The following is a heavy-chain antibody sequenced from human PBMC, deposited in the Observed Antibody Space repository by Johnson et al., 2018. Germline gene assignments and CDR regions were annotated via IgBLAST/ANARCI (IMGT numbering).Heavy chain of an antibody. CDR3: ARNDVGTFDI. Sequence: SPRLSCAASGFTFSSYNMNWVRQAPGKGLEWVSSISSSSSTIYYADSVKGRFTISRDNAKNSLYLQMNSLRDEDTAVYYCARNDVGTFDIWGQGTTVTVSS. V-gene: IGHV3-48*02. CDR2: ISSSSSTI. D-gene: IGHD1-1*01. CDR1: GFTFSSYN. J-gene: IGHJ3*02.